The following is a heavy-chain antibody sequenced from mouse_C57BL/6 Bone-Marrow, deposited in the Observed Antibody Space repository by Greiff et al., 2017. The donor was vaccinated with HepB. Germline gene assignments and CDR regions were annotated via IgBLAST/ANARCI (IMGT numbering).Heavy chain of an antibody. V-gene: IGHV14-3*01. CDR3: ALITTALGGYYFDY. CDR1: GFNIKNTY. D-gene: IGHD1-1*01. Sequence: VQLKESVAELVRPGASVKLSCTASGFNIKNTYMHWVKQRPEQGLEWIGRIDPANGNTKYAPKFQGKATITADTSSNTAYLQLSSLTSEDTAIYYCALITTALGGYYFDYWGQGTTLTVSS. CDR2: IDPANGNT. J-gene: IGHJ2*01.